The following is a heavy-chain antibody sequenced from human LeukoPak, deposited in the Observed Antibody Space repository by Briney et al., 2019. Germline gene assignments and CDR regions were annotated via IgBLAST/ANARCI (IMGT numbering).Heavy chain of an antibody. CDR2: ISSSGSTI. CDR1: GFTFSSYE. Sequence: PGGSLRLSCAASGFTFSSYEMNWVRQAPGKGLEWVSYISSSGSTIYYADSVKGRFTISRGNAKNSLYLQMNSLRAEDTAVYYCARDSAAAMVSRFYYYYGMDVWGKGTTVTVSS. V-gene: IGHV3-48*03. D-gene: IGHD2-2*01. CDR3: ARDSAAAMVSRFYYYYGMDV. J-gene: IGHJ6*04.